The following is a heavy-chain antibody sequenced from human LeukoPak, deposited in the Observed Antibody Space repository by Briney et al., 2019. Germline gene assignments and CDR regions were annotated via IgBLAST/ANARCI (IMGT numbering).Heavy chain of an antibody. J-gene: IGHJ6*03. V-gene: IGHV1-69*13. CDR2: IIPIFGTA. CDR1: GGTFSSYA. D-gene: IGHD6-13*01. CDR3: ARAGTEVRRAAAAGTPYYYYCYMDV. Sequence: ASVKVSCKASGGTFSSYAISWVRRAPGQGLEWMGGIIPIFGTANYAQKFQGRVTITADESTSTAYMELSSLRSEDTAVYYCARAGTEVRRAAAAGTPYYYYCYMDVWGKGTTVTISS.